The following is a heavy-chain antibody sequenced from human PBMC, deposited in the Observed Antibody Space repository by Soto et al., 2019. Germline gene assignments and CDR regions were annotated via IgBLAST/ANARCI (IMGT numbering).Heavy chain of an antibody. Sequence: QVQLQESGPGLVKPSETLSLTCTVSGASISGYYWSWIRKSAGKGLEWIGRIYATGTTDYNPSLKSLVMMSVDTSKKQFSLKLRSVTAADTAVDYCVRDGTKTLRDWFDPWGQGMSVTVAS. CDR2: IYATGTT. V-gene: IGHV4-4*07. CDR1: GASISGYY. CDR3: VRDGTKTLRDWFDP. D-gene: IGHD1-1*01. J-gene: IGHJ5*02.